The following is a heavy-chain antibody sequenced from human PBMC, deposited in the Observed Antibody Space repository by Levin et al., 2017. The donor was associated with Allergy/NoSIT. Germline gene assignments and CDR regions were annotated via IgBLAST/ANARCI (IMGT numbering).Heavy chain of an antibody. CDR1: GFTFSSSA. CDR3: ATGGKQLAYSFDY. Sequence: GGSLRLSCVASGFTFSSSAMSWFRQAPGKGLEWVSAISRTGDFTLYSDSVKGRFTISRDDSRNTLYVQMSSLRDEDTAVYYCATGGKQLAYSFDYWGQGVLVTVSS. D-gene: IGHD1-1*01. J-gene: IGHJ4*02. CDR2: ISRTGDFT. V-gene: IGHV3-23*01.